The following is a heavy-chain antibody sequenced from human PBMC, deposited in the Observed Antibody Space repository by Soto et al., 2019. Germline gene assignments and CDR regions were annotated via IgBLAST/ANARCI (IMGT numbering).Heavy chain of an antibody. D-gene: IGHD6-13*01. CDR1: GYRFTNYW. J-gene: IGHJ6*01. CDR3: AFPYSSRGHGMDV. CDR2: IDPSHSYT. Sequence: PAESVKISCKASGYRFTNYWIIWVLQMPGKGLEWMGRIDPSHSYTNYSPSFQGHVTISADKSISTAYLQWSSLEASDTAMYYCAFPYSSRGHGMDVWGQGTTFTGSS. V-gene: IGHV5-10-1*01.